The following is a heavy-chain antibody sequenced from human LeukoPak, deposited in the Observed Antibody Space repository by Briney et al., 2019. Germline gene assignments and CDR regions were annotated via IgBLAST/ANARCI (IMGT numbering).Heavy chain of an antibody. V-gene: IGHV3-33*08. CDR2: IWYDGSNK. D-gene: IGHD6-13*01. Sequence: GGSLRLSCAASGFTFTRYGMTWVRQAPGKGLEWVAIIWYDGSNKYYADFVKGRFTTSRDNSKNTLYLQMNSLRADDTAVYYCARVSGYSGTWYVDYWGQGTLVTVSS. CDR3: ARVSGYSGTWYVDY. CDR1: GFTFTRYG. J-gene: IGHJ4*02.